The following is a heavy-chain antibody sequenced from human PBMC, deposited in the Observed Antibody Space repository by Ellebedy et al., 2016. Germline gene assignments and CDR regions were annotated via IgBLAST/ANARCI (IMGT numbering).Heavy chain of an antibody. D-gene: IGHD6-13*01. CDR3: ARGIITAVGLQPNFDY. Sequence: ASVKVSCKASGYTFTTYAMHWVRRAPGQGLEWMGWINAGNGNTKYSQKFQGRVSINRDTSARTAYMELSSLRSEDTAVYYCARGIITAVGLQPNFDYWGQGALVTVSS. J-gene: IGHJ4*02. CDR1: GYTFTTYA. CDR2: INAGNGNT. V-gene: IGHV1-3*01.